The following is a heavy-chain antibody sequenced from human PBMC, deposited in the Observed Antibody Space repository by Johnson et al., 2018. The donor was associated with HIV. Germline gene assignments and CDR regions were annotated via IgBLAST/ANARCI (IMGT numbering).Heavy chain of an antibody. V-gene: IGHV3-15*01. Sequence: VQVVESGGGLVKPGGSLRLSCAASEFTFSKAWMNWVRQAPGKGLEWVGRIKSNTDGGTADYAAPVHGRFTISRDDSKDTLYLEMKSLKTEDTAIYYCTTEVMERELQIGWTRAFDIWGQGTMVTVSS. CDR3: TTEVMERELQIGWTRAFDI. CDR1: EFTFSKAW. CDR2: IKSNTDGGTA. J-gene: IGHJ3*02. D-gene: IGHD1-26*01.